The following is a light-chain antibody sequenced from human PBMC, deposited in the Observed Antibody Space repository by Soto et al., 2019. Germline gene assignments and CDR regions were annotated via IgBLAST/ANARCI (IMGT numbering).Light chain of an antibody. V-gene: IGLV2-14*03. J-gene: IGLJ1*01. CDR2: GVS. CDR3: SSYKSSDTYV. CDR1: SSDVGAYNY. Sequence: QSLLTQPPSLSASPGHSITISCTGTSSDVGAYNYVSWYQQHPGKAPKLIMHGVSNRPSGVSNRFSGSKSGDTASLTLSGLQTEDEDDYSCSSYKSSDTYVFGTGNKVTVL.